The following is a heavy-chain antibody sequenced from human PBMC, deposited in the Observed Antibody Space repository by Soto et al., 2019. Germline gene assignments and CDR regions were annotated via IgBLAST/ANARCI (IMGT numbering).Heavy chain of an antibody. CDR1: GYTFTNYY. D-gene: IGHD2-2*02. J-gene: IGHJ4*02. CDR3: ARVRGYTTTHYLDY. V-gene: IGHV1-46*01. Sequence: GASVKVSCKASGYTFTNYYMYWVRQAPGQGLEWMGIINPSAGSSSYAQRFQGRVTMTWDTSTTTVYMELSSLRSEDTAVYYCARVRGYTTTHYLDYWGQGTLVTVSS. CDR2: INPSAGSS.